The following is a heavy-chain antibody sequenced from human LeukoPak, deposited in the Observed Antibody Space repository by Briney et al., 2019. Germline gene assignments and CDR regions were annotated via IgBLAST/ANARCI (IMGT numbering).Heavy chain of an antibody. J-gene: IGHJ4*02. CDR1: GGSISSYY. Sequence: SETLSLTCTVSGGSISSYYWSWIRQPPGKGLEWIGYIYDSGSTNYNPSLKSRVTISVDTSKNQFSLKLSSVTAADTAVYYCARGGYFDWFPWDWGQGTLVTVSS. CDR3: ARGGYFDWFPWD. V-gene: IGHV4-59*01. CDR2: IYDSGST. D-gene: IGHD3-9*01.